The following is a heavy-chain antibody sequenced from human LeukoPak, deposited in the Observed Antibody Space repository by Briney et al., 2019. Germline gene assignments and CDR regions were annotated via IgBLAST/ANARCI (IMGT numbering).Heavy chain of an antibody. CDR2: IDSETT. CDR3: ARSGGYCSGGRCYNFDS. V-gene: IGHV4-30-2*01. D-gene: IGHD2-15*01. CDR1: GVFISSGGFY. Sequence: PSQTLSLTCNVSGVFISSGGFYWNWIRQPPGKGLEWIGYIDSETTHYNPSLKSRVTISEDRSKNQFSLRLASVTAADTAVFYCARSGGYCSGGRCYNFDSWGQGTLVTVSS. J-gene: IGHJ4*02.